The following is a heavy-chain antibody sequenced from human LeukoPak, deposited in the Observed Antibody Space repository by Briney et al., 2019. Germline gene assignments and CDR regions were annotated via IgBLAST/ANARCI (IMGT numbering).Heavy chain of an antibody. CDR1: GITFSNFG. D-gene: IGHD4-17*01. Sequence: PGGSLRLSCAASGITFSNFGMTWVRQAPGKGLEWVSSISSGGRNTYYADSVKGRFTISRDDSKNTLYLQMNSLRAEDTAVYYCAREPSAYGDWGQGTLVTVSS. V-gene: IGHV3-23*01. J-gene: IGHJ4*02. CDR2: ISSGGRNT. CDR3: AREPSAYGD.